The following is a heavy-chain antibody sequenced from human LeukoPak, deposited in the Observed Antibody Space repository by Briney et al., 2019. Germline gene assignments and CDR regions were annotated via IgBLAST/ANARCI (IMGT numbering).Heavy chain of an antibody. Sequence: ASVKVSCKASGYTFTDYYVHCVRQAPGQGLEWMGWINPNSGGTNCAQEFQGRVTMTGDTSISTAYMELSRLRSDDTAVYYCARGHYYYGLHVWGQGTTVTVSS. CDR2: INPNSGGT. V-gene: IGHV1-2*02. CDR1: GYTFTDYY. CDR3: ARGHYYYGLHV. J-gene: IGHJ6*02.